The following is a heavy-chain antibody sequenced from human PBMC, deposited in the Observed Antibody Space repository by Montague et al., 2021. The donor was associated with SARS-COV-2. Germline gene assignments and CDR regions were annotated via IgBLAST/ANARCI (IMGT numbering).Heavy chain of an antibody. J-gene: IGHJ5*02. D-gene: IGHD5-12*01. CDR2: IYYTANT. V-gene: IGHV4-39*01. Sequence: SETLSLTCTVSGGSIISTTSNWGWIRQPPGKGLEWIGSIYYTANTYYTPSLKTRVTISMDTSKNQFSLRLRSVTAADTAVYYCARERLRYGWFDPWGQGTLVTVSS. CDR1: GGSIISTTSN. CDR3: ARERLRYGWFDP.